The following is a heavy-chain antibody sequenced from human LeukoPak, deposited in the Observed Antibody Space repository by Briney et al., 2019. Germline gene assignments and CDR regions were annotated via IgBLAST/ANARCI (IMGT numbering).Heavy chain of an antibody. CDR2: INHSGST. V-gene: IGHV4-34*01. CDR3: ARGESWGDFDY. J-gene: IGHJ4*02. D-gene: IGHD3-16*01. Sequence: SETLSLTCAVYGGSFSGYYWSWIRQPPGKGLEWIGEINHSGSTNYNPSLKSRVTMSVDTSKNQFSLKLSSVTAADTAVYYCARGESWGDFDYWGQGTLVTVSS. CDR1: GGSFSGYY.